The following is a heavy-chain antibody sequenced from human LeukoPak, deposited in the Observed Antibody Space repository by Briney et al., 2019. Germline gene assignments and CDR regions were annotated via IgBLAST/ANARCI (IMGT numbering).Heavy chain of an antibody. CDR2: IWYDGSNK. V-gene: IGHV3-33*01. CDR3: ASRRGGIVGDY. J-gene: IGHJ4*02. Sequence: PGGSLRRSCAASGFPFSSYGMHWVRQAPGKGLEWVALIWYDGSNKYYADSVKGRFTISRDNSKNTVYLQMNSLRAEDTAVYYCASRRGGIVGDYWGQGTLVTVSS. D-gene: IGHD2-15*01. CDR1: GFPFSSYG.